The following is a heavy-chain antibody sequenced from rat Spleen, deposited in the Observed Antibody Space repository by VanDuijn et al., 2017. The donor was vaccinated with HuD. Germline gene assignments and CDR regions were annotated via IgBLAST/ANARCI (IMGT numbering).Heavy chain of an antibody. J-gene: IGHJ2*01. D-gene: IGHD1-11*01. CDR1: GFTFSDYS. CDR2: ISTGGGNT. Sequence: EVQLVESGGGLVQPGRSLKLSCAASGFTFSDYSMAWVRQAPKKGLEWVASISTGGGNTYYPDSVKGRFTVSRDNAENTVYLQMNSLRSEDTATYYCAKDRDYGPDYWGQGVMVTVSS. V-gene: IGHV5-25*01. CDR3: AKDRDYGPDY.